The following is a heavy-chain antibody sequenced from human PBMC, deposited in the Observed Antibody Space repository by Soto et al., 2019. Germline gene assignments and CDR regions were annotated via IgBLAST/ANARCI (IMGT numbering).Heavy chain of an antibody. CDR1: GFTFSSYG. J-gene: IGHJ4*02. V-gene: IGHV3-30*18. Sequence: QVQLVESGGGVVQPGRSLRLSCAASGFTFSSYGMHWVRQAPGKGLEWVAVISYDGSNKYYVDSVKGRFTISRDNSKNTLYLQMNSLRAEDTAVYYCAKDTIAVAPTFDYWGQGTLVTVSS. D-gene: IGHD6-19*01. CDR3: AKDTIAVAPTFDY. CDR2: ISYDGSNK.